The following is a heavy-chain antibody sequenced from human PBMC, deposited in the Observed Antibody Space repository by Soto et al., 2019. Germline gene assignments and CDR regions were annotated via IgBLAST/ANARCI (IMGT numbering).Heavy chain of an antibody. CDR3: ARALYDILEFDY. V-gene: IGHV4-30-4*01. Sequence: PSETLSLTCTVSGGSISSGDYYWSWIRQPPGKGLEWIGYIYYSGSTYYNPSLKSRVTISVDTSKNQFSLKPSSVTAADTAVYYCARALYDILEFDYWGQGTLVTVSS. CDR1: GGSISSGDYY. J-gene: IGHJ4*02. D-gene: IGHD3-9*01. CDR2: IYYSGST.